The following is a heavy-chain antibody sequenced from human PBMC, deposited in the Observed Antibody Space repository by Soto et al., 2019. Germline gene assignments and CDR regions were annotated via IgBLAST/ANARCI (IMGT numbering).Heavy chain of an antibody. Sequence: PGGSLRLSCAASGFTFSTYAMSWVRQAPGKGLEWVSAISDSGDSPDYADSVKGRFTISRDNSKGTLYLQMNSLRAEDTAVYYCAKHHISSWLYNFDDWGQGTLVTVSS. J-gene: IGHJ4*02. D-gene: IGHD6-13*01. CDR3: AKHHISSWLYNFDD. CDR2: ISDSGDSP. V-gene: IGHV3-23*01. CDR1: GFTFSTYA.